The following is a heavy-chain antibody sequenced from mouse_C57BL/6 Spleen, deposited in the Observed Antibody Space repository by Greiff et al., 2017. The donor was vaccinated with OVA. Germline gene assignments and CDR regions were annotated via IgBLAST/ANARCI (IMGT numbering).Heavy chain of an antibody. J-gene: IGHJ2*01. CDR3: ASGSSYEYFDY. D-gene: IGHD1-1*01. CDR2: ISDGGSYT. Sequence: EVTLVESGGGLVKPGGSLKLSCAASGFTFSSYAMSWVRQTPEKRLEWVATISDGGSYTYYPDNVKGRFTISRDNAKNNLYLQMSHLKSEDTAMYYCASGSSYEYFDYWGQGTTLTVSS. V-gene: IGHV5-4*03. CDR1: GFTFSSYA.